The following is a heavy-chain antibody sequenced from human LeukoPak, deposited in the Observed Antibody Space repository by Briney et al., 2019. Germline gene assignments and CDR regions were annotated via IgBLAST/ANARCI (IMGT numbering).Heavy chain of an antibody. D-gene: IGHD3-22*01. Sequence: ASVKVSCKASGGTFSSYAISWVRQAPGQGLEWMGRIIPILGIANYAQKFQGRVTITADKSTSTAYMELSSLRSEDTAVYYCARARDYYDSSGYYCWFDPWGQGTLVTVSS. CDR1: GGTFSSYA. CDR2: IIPILGIA. CDR3: ARARDYYDSSGYYCWFDP. V-gene: IGHV1-69*04. J-gene: IGHJ5*02.